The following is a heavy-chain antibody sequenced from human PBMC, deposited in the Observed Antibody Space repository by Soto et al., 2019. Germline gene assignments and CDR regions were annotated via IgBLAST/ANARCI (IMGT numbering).Heavy chain of an antibody. CDR1: GYTFTSCY. J-gene: IGHJ4*02. D-gene: IGHD6-13*01. Sequence: ASVKVSCKASGYTFTSCYMHWVRQAPGQGLEWMGIINPSGGSTSYAQKFQGRVTMTRDTSTSTVYMELSSLRSEDTAVYYCARALDSSSWEINYFDYWGQGTLVTVSS. CDR3: ARALDSSSWEINYFDY. CDR2: INPSGGST. V-gene: IGHV1-46*03.